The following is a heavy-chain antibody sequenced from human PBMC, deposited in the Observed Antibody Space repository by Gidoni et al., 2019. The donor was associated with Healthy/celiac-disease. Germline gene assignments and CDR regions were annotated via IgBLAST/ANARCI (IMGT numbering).Heavy chain of an antibody. CDR2: INHSGST. J-gene: IGHJ6*02. CDR3: ARGRGRQQLSIYYYGMDV. V-gene: IGHV4-34*01. Sequence: QVQLQQWGAGLLKPSETMSLTCAVHGWSFRGYYWGWIRQPPGKGLEWIGEINHSGSTNYNPPLKSRVTISVDTSKNQFSLKLSSVTAADTAVYYCARGRGRQQLSIYYYGMDVWGQGTTVTVSS. D-gene: IGHD6-13*01. CDR1: GWSFRGYY.